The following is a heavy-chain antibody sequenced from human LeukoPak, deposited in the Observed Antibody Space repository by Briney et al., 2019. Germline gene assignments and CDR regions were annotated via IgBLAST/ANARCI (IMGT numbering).Heavy chain of an antibody. CDR2: ISGGGGKT. D-gene: IGHD6-6*01. CDR1: GFTFSSYA. J-gene: IGHJ4*02. Sequence: PGGSLRLSCAASGFTFSSYAMSWVRQAPGKGLEWVSAISGGGGKTYYADSVKGRFTISRDNSKNTLYLQMNSLRAEDTAVYYCAKGRGSIAARHFDYWGQGTLVTVSS. V-gene: IGHV3-23*01. CDR3: AKGRGSIAARHFDY.